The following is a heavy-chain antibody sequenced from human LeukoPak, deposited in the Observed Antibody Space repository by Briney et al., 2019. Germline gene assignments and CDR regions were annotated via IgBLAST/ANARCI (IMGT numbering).Heavy chain of an antibody. CDR1: GCTFSSYS. V-gene: IGHV3-21*01. J-gene: IGHJ3*02. CDR3: ASASSGYCSGGSCNGNAFDI. Sequence: GGSLRLSCAASGCTFSSYSMNWVRQAPGKGLEWVSSISSSSSYIYYADSLKGRFTISRDNARNPLDLQMNSLRAEDTAVYYCASASSGYCSGGSCNGNAFDIWGQGTMVTVSS. D-gene: IGHD2-15*01. CDR2: ISSSSSYI.